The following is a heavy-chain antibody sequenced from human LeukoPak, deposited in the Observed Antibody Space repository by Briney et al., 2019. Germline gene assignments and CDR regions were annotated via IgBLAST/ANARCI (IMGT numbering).Heavy chain of an antibody. CDR1: GFTFSSYA. Sequence: GGSLRLSYAASGFTFSSYAMSWVRQDPGKGLEWVSAISGSGGSTYYADSVKGRFTISRDNSKNTLYLQMNSLRAEDTAVYYCAKAGIVVVPAAITGYYYMDVRGKGTTVTVSS. V-gene: IGHV3-23*01. D-gene: IGHD2-2*02. CDR2: ISGSGGST. CDR3: AKAGIVVVPAAITGYYYMDV. J-gene: IGHJ6*03.